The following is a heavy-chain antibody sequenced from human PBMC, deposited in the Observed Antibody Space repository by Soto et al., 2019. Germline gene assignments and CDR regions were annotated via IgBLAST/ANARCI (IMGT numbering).Heavy chain of an antibody. CDR1: GFSLTTNRVA. Sequence: SGPTLGNPTQPVTLTCTFSGFSLTTNRVAVGWIRQPPGKALEWLALIYGNDDKEYSPSLKSRLTIIKDTSKNQVALTVTNMDPVDTATYYRAHRPYYDYDSSGYYFHWGQGTLVTVSS. CDR3: AHRPYYDYDSSGYYFH. J-gene: IGHJ4*02. D-gene: IGHD3-22*01. CDR2: IYGNDDK. V-gene: IGHV2-5*01.